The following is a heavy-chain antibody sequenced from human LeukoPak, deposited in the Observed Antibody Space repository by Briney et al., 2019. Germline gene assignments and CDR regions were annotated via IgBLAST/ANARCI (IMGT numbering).Heavy chain of an antibody. J-gene: IGHJ4*02. CDR3: AKVRVVFNWNYAYYFDS. CDR1: GFTFDNYG. Sequence: GRSLRLSCAASGFTFDNYGMHWVRQAPGKGLEWVAIISYDGSDKYYADSVKGRFTISRDNSKNTLYLQMSSLRAEDTAVYYCAKVRVVFNWNYAYYFDSWGQGTLVTVSS. CDR2: ISYDGSDK. V-gene: IGHV3-30*18. D-gene: IGHD1-7*01.